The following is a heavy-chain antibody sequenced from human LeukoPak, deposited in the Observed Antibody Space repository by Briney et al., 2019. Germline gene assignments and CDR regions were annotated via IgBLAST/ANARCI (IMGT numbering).Heavy chain of an antibody. CDR1: GGSISSGGYS. J-gene: IGHJ5*02. CDR2: IYYSGST. CDR3: ARRNGTPKSNWFDP. V-gene: IGHV4-30-4*07. D-gene: IGHD1-1*01. Sequence: NPSETLSLTCAVSGGSISSGGYSWSWIRQPPGKGLEWIGCIYYSGSTYYNPSLKSRVTISVDTSKNQFSLKLSSVTAADTAVYYCARRNGTPKSNWFDPWGQGTLVTVSS.